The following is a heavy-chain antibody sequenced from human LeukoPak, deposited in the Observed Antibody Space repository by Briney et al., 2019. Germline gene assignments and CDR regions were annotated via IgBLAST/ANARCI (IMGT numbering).Heavy chain of an antibody. CDR2: IYTGGNT. Sequence: PGGSLRLSCAASGFTVDSNYLSWVRQAPGKGLEWVSTIYTGGNTYYVASVKGRFTISRDFSKNTLYLQMNSLRAEDTAVYYCARDQIMVTTILDYYYGMDVWGQGTTVTVSS. CDR3: ARDQIMVTTILDYYYGMDV. J-gene: IGHJ6*02. V-gene: IGHV3-53*05. CDR1: GFTVDSNY. D-gene: IGHD2-21*02.